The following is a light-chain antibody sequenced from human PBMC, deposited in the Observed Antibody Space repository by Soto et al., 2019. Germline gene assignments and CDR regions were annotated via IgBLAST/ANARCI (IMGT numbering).Light chain of an antibody. Sequence: DLQMTQSPSSLSASVGDRVAVTFRASQDVTRYLNWYQHKHGKAPERLIYAESTLQSGVPSRFSGSGSGTDFTVTISSLQPEEFATRSCQQTSGTLRPFAKGIKVDI. J-gene: IGKJ1*01. CDR1: QDVTRY. V-gene: IGKV1-39*01. CDR3: QQTSGTLRP. CDR2: AES.